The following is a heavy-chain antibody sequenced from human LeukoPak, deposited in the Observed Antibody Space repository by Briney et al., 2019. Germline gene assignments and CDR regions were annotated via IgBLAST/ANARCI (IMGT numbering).Heavy chain of an antibody. J-gene: IGHJ4*02. Sequence: GGSLRLSCEVSGFTFNTYGIHWVRQTPGKGLEWVALISYDGSKTWYTGSVKGRFTISRDNSKNTLYLQMDSLRAEDTAVYYCAKRGPGSPQSGKYYFDYWGQGTLVTVSS. CDR3: AKRGPGSPQSGKYYFDY. V-gene: IGHV3-30*18. CDR1: GFTFNTYG. D-gene: IGHD3-10*01. CDR2: ISYDGSKT.